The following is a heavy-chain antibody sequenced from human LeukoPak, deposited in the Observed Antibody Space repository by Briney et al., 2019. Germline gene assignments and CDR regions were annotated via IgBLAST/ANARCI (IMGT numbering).Heavy chain of an antibody. D-gene: IGHD3-22*01. V-gene: IGHV1-18*01. CDR3: ARQEARNYYYEGLDY. Sequence: ASVKVSCKASGYTFTSYGISWVRQAPGQGLEWMGWISAYNGNTNYAQKLQGRVTMTTDTSTSTAYMELRSLRSDDTAIYFCARQEARNYYYEGLDYWGQGTLVTVSS. CDR2: ISAYNGNT. J-gene: IGHJ4*02. CDR1: GYTFTSYG.